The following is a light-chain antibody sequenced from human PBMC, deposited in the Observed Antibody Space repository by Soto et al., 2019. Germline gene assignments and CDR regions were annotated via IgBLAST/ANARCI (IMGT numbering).Light chain of an antibody. CDR3: QQYGRTGT. J-gene: IGKJ1*01. CDR1: QSVSSNH. CDR2: GAS. V-gene: IGKV3-20*01. Sequence: EIVLXQSPGTLSLAPGERATLSCRASQSVSSNHLAWYQQKPGQSPRLLIYGASNRATGIPDRFSGSGSGTDFTLTISRLEPEDFAVYYCQQYGRTGTFGQGTKVDIK.